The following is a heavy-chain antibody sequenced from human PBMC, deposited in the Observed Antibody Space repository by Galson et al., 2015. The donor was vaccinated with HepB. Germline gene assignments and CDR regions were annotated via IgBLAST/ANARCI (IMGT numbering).Heavy chain of an antibody. Sequence: SLRLSCAASGFTFSSYAMSWVRQAPGKGLEWVSAISGSGGSTYYADSVKGRFTISRDNSKNTLYLQMNSLRAEDTAVYYCASTLDRHIQGLVGYYSDYWGQGTLVTVSS. CDR1: GFTFSSYA. D-gene: IGHD3-22*01. V-gene: IGHV3-23*01. CDR3: ASTLDRHIQGLVGYYSDY. J-gene: IGHJ4*02. CDR2: ISGSGGST.